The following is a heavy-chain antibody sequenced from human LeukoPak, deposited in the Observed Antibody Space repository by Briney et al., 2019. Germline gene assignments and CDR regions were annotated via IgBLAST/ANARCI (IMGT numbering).Heavy chain of an antibody. CDR3: ARADWDTAMIDY. Sequence: SETLSLTCTVSGGSISSGSYYWSWIRQPPGKGLEWIGYIYYSGSTNYNPSLKSRVTISVDTSKNQFSLKLSSVTAADTAVYYCARADWDTAMIDYWGQGTLVTVSS. D-gene: IGHD5-18*01. CDR1: GGSISSGSYY. J-gene: IGHJ4*02. CDR2: IYYSGST. V-gene: IGHV4-61*01.